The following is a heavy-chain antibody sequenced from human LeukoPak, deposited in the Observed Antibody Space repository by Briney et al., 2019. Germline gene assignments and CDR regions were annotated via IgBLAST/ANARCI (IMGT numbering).Heavy chain of an antibody. CDR1: GYTFTSYD. J-gene: IGHJ6*03. V-gene: IGHV1-8*01. CDR3: ARGITIFGVVNYYYYYMDV. CDR2: MNPNSGNT. Sequence: ASVKVSCKASGYTFTSYDINWVRQATGQGLEWMGWMNPNSGNTGYAQEFQGRVTMTRNTSISTAYMELSSLRSEDTAVYYCARGITIFGVVNYYYYYMDVWGKGTTVTVSS. D-gene: IGHD3-3*01.